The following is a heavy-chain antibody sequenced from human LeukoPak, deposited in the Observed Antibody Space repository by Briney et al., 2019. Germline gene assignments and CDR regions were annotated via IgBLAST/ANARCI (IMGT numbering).Heavy chain of an antibody. CDR2: IKEDESEK. Sequence: GGSPRLSCAGSGFTFSSSWMSWVRQAPGKGLEWVANIKEDESEKYYVDSVKGRFTISRDNAKNSLYLQMNSLRAEDTAVYYCARDLSYYYDSSGPNWGQGTLVTVSP. CDR3: ARDLSYYYDSSGPN. CDR1: GFTFSSSW. D-gene: IGHD3-22*01. J-gene: IGHJ4*02. V-gene: IGHV3-7*03.